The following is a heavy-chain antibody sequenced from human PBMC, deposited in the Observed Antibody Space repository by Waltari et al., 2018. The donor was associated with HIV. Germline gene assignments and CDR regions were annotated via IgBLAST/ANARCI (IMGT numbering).Heavy chain of an antibody. J-gene: IGHJ4*02. CDR2: IRSKTDGGAT. V-gene: IGHV3-15*02. Sequence: VQLVESGGALVTPGGSLKISCAVSGITFKNTWQNWVRRAPGKGLQLLGHIRSKTDGGATDYAAPLSGRFAISTDDFNNTMFLEMKTLKVDDTAVYYCTTFEMGTTRNFWGQGTLVTVSS. CDR1: GITFKNTW. CDR3: TTFEMGTTRNF. D-gene: IGHD1-26*01.